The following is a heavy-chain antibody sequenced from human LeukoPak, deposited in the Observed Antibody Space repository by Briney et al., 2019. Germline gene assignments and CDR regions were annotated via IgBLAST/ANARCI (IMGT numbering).Heavy chain of an antibody. D-gene: IGHD5-24*01. CDR3: AKADRRWLQLVDY. CDR2: ISTDAGET. Sequence: GGSLRLSCAASGFTFSNSGMSWVRQAPGKGLEWVSAISTDAGETHYADSVKGRFTISRDNAKNSLYLQMNSLRAEDTALYYCAKADRRWLQLVDYWGQGTLVTVSS. CDR1: GFTFSNSG. V-gene: IGHV3-23*01. J-gene: IGHJ4*02.